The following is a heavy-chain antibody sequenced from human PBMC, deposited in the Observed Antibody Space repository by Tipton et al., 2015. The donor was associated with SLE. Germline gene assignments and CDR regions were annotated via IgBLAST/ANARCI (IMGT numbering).Heavy chain of an antibody. CDR3: GRRKTFGGVIVTPFDY. Sequence: TLSLTCTVSGGSVNSGDNYWSWIRQNPGKGLEWIGYIYHNGDTYYNPSLRGRVTISTDTSKNQFSLKLSSVTAADTAVYYCGRRKTFGGVIVTPFDYWGQGTLVTVSS. D-gene: IGHD3-16*02. J-gene: IGHJ4*02. CDR1: GGSVNSGDNY. CDR2: IYHNGDT. V-gene: IGHV4-31*03.